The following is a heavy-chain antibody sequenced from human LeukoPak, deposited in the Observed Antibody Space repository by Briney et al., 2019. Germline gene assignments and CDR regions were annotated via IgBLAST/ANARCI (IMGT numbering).Heavy chain of an antibody. J-gene: IGHJ6*02. V-gene: IGHV4-59*01. CDR1: GGSISSYY. CDR2: IYYSGST. CDR3: AREGVVVVAATNHYYYYGMDV. Sequence: SETLSLTCTVSGGSISSYYWSLIRQPPGKGLEWIGYIYYSGSTNYNPSLKSRVTLSVDTSKNQFSLKLSSVTAADTAVYYCAREGVVVVAATNHYYYYGMDVWGQGTTVTVSS. D-gene: IGHD2-15*01.